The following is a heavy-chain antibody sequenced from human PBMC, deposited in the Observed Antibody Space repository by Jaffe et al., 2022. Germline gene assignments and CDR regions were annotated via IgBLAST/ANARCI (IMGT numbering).Heavy chain of an antibody. J-gene: IGHJ4*02. CDR1: GGSISSYY. CDR3: ARSGGYSGYKPWDY. CDR2: IYYSGST. V-gene: IGHV4-59*01. Sequence: QVQLQESGPGLVKPSETLSLTCTVSGGSISSYYWSWIRQPPGKGLEWIGYIYYSGSTNYNPSLKSRVTISVDTSKNQFSLKLSSVTAADTAVYYCARSGGYSGYKPWDYWGQGTLVTVSS. D-gene: IGHD5-12*01.